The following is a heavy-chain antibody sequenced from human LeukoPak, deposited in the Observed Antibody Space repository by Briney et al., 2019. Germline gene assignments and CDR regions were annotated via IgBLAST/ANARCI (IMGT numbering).Heavy chain of an antibody. Sequence: GGSLRLSCAASGFSLSNYGMHWVRQAPGKGLEWVAALLYDGNTKHYADSVKGRFTIPRDISKNTFYLQMNSLTVEDTAVYYCARDHRPEIQYYYMDVWGKGTTVAVSS. D-gene: IGHD1-14*01. V-gene: IGHV3-33*01. CDR3: ARDHRPEIQYYYMDV. CDR1: GFSLSNYG. CDR2: LLYDGNTK. J-gene: IGHJ6*03.